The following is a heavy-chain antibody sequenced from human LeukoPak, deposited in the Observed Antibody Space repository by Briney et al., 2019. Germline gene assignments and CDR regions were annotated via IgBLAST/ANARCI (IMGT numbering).Heavy chain of an antibody. V-gene: IGHV3-30*02. CDR2: IRYDGSNK. D-gene: IGHD6-19*01. J-gene: IGHJ5*02. Sequence: GGSLRLSCAASGFTFSSYGMHWVRQAPGKGLEWVAFIRYDGSNKYYADSVKGRFTISRDNSKNTLYLQMNSLRAEDTAVYYCAKDGVYSSGWYRGSWFDPWGQGTLVTVSS. CDR3: AKDGVYSSGWYRGSWFDP. CDR1: GFTFSSYG.